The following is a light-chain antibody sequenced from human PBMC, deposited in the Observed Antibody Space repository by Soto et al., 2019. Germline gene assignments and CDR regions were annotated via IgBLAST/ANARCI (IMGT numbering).Light chain of an antibody. CDR2: DVS. CDR1: SSDVGGYNY. Sequence: QSGLTQPGSVSGSPGQSITISCPGTSSDVGGYNYVSWYQQHPGKAPKFMIYDVSNRPSGVSNRFSGSKSGNTASLTISGLQAEDEADYYCCSYTTSNTRQIVFGTGTKVTVL. J-gene: IGLJ1*01. CDR3: CSYTTSNTRQIV. V-gene: IGLV2-14*01.